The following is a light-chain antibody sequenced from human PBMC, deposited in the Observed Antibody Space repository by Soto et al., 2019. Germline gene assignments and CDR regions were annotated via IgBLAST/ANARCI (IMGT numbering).Light chain of an antibody. CDR3: CSYTSSTNYV. J-gene: IGLJ1*01. Sequence: ALTQPASVSGSPGQSITVSCAGTSSDIGGYNYVSWYQQHPGKAPKLIIYEVSNRPSGISNRFSGAKSGNTASLTISGLQVEDEADYYCCSYTSSTNYVFGAGTKVTVL. CDR2: EVS. V-gene: IGLV2-14*01. CDR1: SSDIGGYNY.